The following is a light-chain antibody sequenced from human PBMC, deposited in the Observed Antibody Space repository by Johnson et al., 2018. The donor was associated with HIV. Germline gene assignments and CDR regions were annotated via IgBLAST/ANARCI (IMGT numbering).Light chain of an antibody. J-gene: IGLJ1*01. CDR3: GTWESSLSGGV. Sequence: QSVLTQSPSVSAAPGQKVTISCSGSSSNIGNNYVSWYQQLPGTAPKLLIYDNNKRPSGIPDRFSGSKSGTSATLAITGLQTGDAADYYCGTWESSLSGGVFGSGAKFTVL. CDR2: DNN. V-gene: IGLV1-51*01. CDR1: SSNIGNNY.